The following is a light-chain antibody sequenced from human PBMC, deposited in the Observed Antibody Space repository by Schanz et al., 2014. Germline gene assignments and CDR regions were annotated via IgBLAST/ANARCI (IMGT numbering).Light chain of an antibody. V-gene: IGLV2-23*01. CDR1: SGDVGTYNL. Sequence: QSALTQPASVSGSPGQSITISCTGTSGDVGTYNLVSWYQQHPGKAPKVMIYEGSKRPSGVSNRFSGSKSGNTASLTISGLQAEDEADYYCCSYAGTNTRRWVFGGGTKVTVL. CDR2: EGS. J-gene: IGLJ3*02. CDR3: CSYAGTNTRRWV.